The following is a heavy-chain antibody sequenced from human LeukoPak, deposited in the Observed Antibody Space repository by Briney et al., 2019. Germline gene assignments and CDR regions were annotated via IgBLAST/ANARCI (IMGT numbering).Heavy chain of an antibody. J-gene: IGHJ4*02. CDR2: ISYDGSNK. D-gene: IGHD3-22*01. CDR1: GFTFSSYG. Sequence: GGSLRLSCAASGFTFSSYGMHWVRQAPGKGLEWVAVISYDGSNKYYADSVKGRFTISRDNSKNTLYLQMNSLRAEDTAVYYCAKDSDSSGPFDYWGQGTLVTVSS. V-gene: IGHV3-30*18. CDR3: AKDSDSSGPFDY.